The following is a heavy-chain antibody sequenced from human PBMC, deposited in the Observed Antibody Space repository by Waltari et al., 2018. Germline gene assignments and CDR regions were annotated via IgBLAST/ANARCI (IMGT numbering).Heavy chain of an antibody. CDR1: GGIFSSYS. CDR2: IIPIFGTA. Sequence: QVQLVQSGAEVKKPGSSVKFFCKASGGIFSSYSISWVRQASEQGLEWMGGIIPIFGTANYAQKFQGRVTITADESTSTAYMELSSLRSEDTAVYYCARDTDPLDYAAHWYFDLWGRGTLVTVSS. D-gene: IGHD4-17*01. CDR3: ARDTDPLDYAAHWYFDL. J-gene: IGHJ2*01. V-gene: IGHV1-69*13.